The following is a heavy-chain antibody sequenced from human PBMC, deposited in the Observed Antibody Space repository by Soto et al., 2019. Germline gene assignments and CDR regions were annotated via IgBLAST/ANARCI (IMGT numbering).Heavy chain of an antibody. CDR2: ISYDGSNK. V-gene: IGHV3-30*18. Sequence: QVQLVESGGGVVQPGRSLRLSCAASGFTFSTYGMHWVRQAPGKGLEWVAVISYDGSNKYYADSVKGRSTISRDNSKNTLFQQMNSLRAEDTAVYYCAKELGGYCTGGSCYYLDYWGQGTLVTVSS. J-gene: IGHJ4*02. CDR1: GFTFSTYG. CDR3: AKELGGYCTGGSCYYLDY. D-gene: IGHD2-15*01.